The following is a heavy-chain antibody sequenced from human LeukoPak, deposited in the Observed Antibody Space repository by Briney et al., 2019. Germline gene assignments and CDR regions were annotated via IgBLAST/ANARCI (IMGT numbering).Heavy chain of an antibody. D-gene: IGHD2-15*01. CDR3: ATDRYCSGGSCYSGSDYYGMDV. CDR1: GYTLTELS. J-gene: IGHJ6*02. Sequence: ASVKVSCKVSGYTLTELSMHWVRQAPGKGLEWMGGFDPEDGETIYAQTFQGRVTMTEDTSTDTAYMELSSLGSEDTAVYYCATDRYCSGGSCYSGSDYYGMDVWGQGTTVTVSS. V-gene: IGHV1-24*01. CDR2: FDPEDGET.